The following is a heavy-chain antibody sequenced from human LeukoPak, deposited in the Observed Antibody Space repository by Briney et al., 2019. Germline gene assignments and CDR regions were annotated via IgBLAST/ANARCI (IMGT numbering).Heavy chain of an antibody. D-gene: IGHD3-22*01. Sequence: SETLSLTCAVYGGSFSGYYWSWIRQPPGKGLEWIGEINHSGGTNYNPSLKSRVTISVDTSKNQFSLKLSSVTAADTAVYYCARDAYNYYDSSGYYDYWGQGTLVTVSS. J-gene: IGHJ4*02. CDR1: GGSFSGYY. V-gene: IGHV4-34*01. CDR2: INHSGGT. CDR3: ARDAYNYYDSSGYYDY.